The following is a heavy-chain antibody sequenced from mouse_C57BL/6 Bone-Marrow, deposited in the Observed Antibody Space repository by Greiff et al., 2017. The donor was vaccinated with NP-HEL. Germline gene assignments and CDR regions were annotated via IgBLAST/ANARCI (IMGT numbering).Heavy chain of an antibody. CDR1: GYTFTSYG. CDR2: IYPRSGNT. Sequence: QVQLQQSGAELARPGASVKLSCKASGYTFTSYGISWVKQRTGQGLEWIGEIYPRSGNTYYNEKFKGKATLTADKSSSTAYMELRSLTSEDSAVYFCAREGPLSGYYYAMDYWGQGTSVTVSS. J-gene: IGHJ4*01. V-gene: IGHV1-81*01. D-gene: IGHD3-1*01. CDR3: AREGPLSGYYYAMDY.